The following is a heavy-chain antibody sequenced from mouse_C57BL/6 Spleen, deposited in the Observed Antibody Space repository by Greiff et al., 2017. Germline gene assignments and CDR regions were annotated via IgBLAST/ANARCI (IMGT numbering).Heavy chain of an antibody. Sequence: VQLKESGAELVRPGASVKLSCTASGFNIKDDYMHWVKQRPEQGLEWIGWIDPENGDTEYASKFQGKATITADTSSNTAYLQLSSLTSEDTAVYYCTTRWGAMDYWGQGTSVTVSS. J-gene: IGHJ4*01. V-gene: IGHV14-4*01. D-gene: IGHD2-3*01. CDR3: TTRWGAMDY. CDR1: GFNIKDDY. CDR2: IDPENGDT.